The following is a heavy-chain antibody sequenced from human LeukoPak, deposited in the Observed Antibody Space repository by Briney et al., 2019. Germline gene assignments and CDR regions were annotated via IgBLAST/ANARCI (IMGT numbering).Heavy chain of an antibody. CDR2: IYYSGST. V-gene: IGHV4-39*01. CDR1: GGSISSSSYY. J-gene: IGHJ4*02. D-gene: IGHD2-2*01. CDR3: ARHRSDIVVVPVAVDY. Sequence: SETLSLTCTVSGGSISSSSYYWGWIRQPPGKGLEWIGSIYYSGSTYYNPSLKSRVTISVDTSKNQFSLKLSSVTAADTAVYYCARHRSDIVVVPVAVDYWGQGTLVTVSS.